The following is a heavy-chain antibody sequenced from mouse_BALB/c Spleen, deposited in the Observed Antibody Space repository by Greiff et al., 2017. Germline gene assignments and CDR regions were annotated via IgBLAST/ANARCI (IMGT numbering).Heavy chain of an antibody. CDR1: GFTFSDYY. CDR3: ARDPYGNSLMDY. Sequence: EVQLQESGGGLVKPGGSLKLSCAASGFTFSDYYMYWVRQTPEKRLEWVATISDGGSYTYYPDSVKGRFTISRDNAKNNLYLQMSSLKSEDTAMYYCARDPYGNSLMDYWGQGTSVTVSS. J-gene: IGHJ4*01. CDR2: ISDGGSYT. D-gene: IGHD2-1*01. V-gene: IGHV5-4*02.